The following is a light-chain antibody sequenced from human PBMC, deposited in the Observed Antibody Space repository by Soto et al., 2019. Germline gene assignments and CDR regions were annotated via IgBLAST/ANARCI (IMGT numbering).Light chain of an antibody. V-gene: IGLV2-14*01. CDR3: SAYSAGSTLLV. CDR1: RTDIGGYNL. J-gene: IGLJ1*01. CDR2: EVS. Sequence: QSALTQPASVSGSPGQTITISCTGTRTDIGGYNLVSWYQQHPGKAPKLLIHEVSNRPSGISNRFNGSKSDNMASLTISGLRAEDEADYYCSAYSAGSTLLVFGRGTKLTVL.